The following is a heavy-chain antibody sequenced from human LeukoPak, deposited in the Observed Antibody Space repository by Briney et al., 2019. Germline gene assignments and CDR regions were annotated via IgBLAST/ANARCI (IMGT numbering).Heavy chain of an antibody. J-gene: IGHJ4*02. CDR3: VKDIYASSLGFCEN. CDR1: GFTSNSCA. CDR2: ISSNGDST. V-gene: IGHV3-64D*06. D-gene: IGHD6-13*01. Sequence: GGSLRLSCSASGFTSNSCAMHWVRQAPGKGLESVSAISSNGDSTYYADSVKGRFTISRDNSKNTLYLQMSSLRAEDTAFYYCVKDIYASSLGFCENWGQGTLVTVSS.